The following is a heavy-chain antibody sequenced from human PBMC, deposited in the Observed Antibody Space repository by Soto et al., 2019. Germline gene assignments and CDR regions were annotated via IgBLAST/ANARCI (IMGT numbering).Heavy chain of an antibody. V-gene: IGHV1-18*01. Sequence: ASVKVSCKASGYTFSNYGISWVRQAPGQGLEWMGWISGYNGKTNYAQKFQGRVTMTTDTSMSTVYLELRSLRSDDTAVYYCARGAAHAWVFDYWGQGTLVTVAS. CDR2: ISGYNGKT. CDR1: GYTFSNYG. J-gene: IGHJ4*02. D-gene: IGHD3-16*01. CDR3: ARGAAHAWVFDY.